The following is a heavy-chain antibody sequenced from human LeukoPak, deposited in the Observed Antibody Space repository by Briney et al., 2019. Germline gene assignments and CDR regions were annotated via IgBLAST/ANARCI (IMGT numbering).Heavy chain of an antibody. CDR3: AKSPTVDAAFDI. CDR1: GFTFSSYA. V-gene: IGHV3-23*01. CDR2: ICYTGDST. J-gene: IGHJ3*02. Sequence: PGASLRLSCAASGFTFSSYAMNWVRQAPGKGLEWVSGICYTGDSTFYADSVKGRFTVSRDSSKNTLFLHMNSLRAEDTALYYCAKSPTVDAAFDIWGQGTMVTVSS. D-gene: IGHD4-23*01.